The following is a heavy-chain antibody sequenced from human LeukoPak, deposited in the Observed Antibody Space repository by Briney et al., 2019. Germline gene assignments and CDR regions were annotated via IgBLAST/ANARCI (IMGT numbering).Heavy chain of an antibody. CDR2: ISSSSSYI. D-gene: IGHD4-17*01. V-gene: IGHV3-21*01. J-gene: IGHJ4*02. CDR3: ARGQTTVTYLDDRDY. Sequence: GGPLRLSCAASGFTFSSYSMNWVRQAPGKGLEWVSSISSSSSYIYYADSVKGRFTISRDNAKNSLYLQMNSLRAEDTAVYYCARGQTTVTYLDDRDYWGQGTLVTVSS. CDR1: GFTFSSYS.